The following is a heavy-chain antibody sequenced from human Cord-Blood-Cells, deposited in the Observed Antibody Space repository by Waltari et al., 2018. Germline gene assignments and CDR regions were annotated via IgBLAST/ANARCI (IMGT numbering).Heavy chain of an antibody. Sequence: EVQLVESGGGLIQPGVSLRLSCAASGFTVSSNYMSWVRQAPGKGLEGVSVIYSGSSTNYADSVKGRFTISRDNSKNTLYLQMNSLRAEDTAVYYCASYIAAAAIDYWGQGTLVTVSS. J-gene: IGHJ4*02. CDR3: ASYIAAAAIDY. D-gene: IGHD6-13*01. CDR1: GFTVSSNY. V-gene: IGHV3-53*01. CDR2: IYSGSST.